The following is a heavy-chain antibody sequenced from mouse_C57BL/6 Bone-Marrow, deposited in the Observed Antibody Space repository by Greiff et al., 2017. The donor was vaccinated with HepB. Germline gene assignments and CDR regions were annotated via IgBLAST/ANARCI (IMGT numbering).Heavy chain of an antibody. CDR2: IWRGGST. V-gene: IGHV2-5*01. CDR3: AKNYDGYLYYYAMDY. D-gene: IGHD2-3*01. J-gene: IGHJ4*01. Sequence: VKLMESGPGLVQPSQSLSITCTVSGFSLTSYGVHWVRQSPGKGLEWLGVIWRGGSTDYNAAFMSRLSITKDNSKSQVFFKMNSLQADDTAIYYCAKNYDGYLYYYAMDYWGQGTSVTVSS. CDR1: GFSLTSYG.